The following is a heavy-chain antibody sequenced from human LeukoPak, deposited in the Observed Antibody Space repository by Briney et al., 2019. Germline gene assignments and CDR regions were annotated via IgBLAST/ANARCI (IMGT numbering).Heavy chain of an antibody. CDR3: ARGGAFDC. D-gene: IGHD3-10*01. Sequence: GGSLRLSCAASRFTVSGNYMNWVRQAPGKGLEWVSVIYSGGGTYYADSVKGRFTISRDNSKNTLCLQMNSLRAEDTGVYYCARGGAFDCWGQGTLVTVSS. CDR1: RFTVSGNY. V-gene: IGHV3-53*01. CDR2: IYSGGGT. J-gene: IGHJ4*02.